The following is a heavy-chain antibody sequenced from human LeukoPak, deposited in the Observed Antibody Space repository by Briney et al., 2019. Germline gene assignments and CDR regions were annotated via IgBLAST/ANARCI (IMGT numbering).Heavy chain of an antibody. V-gene: IGHV3-23*01. Sequence: PGGSLRLSCAASGFTFSSYAMSWVRQAPGKGLEWVSAISGSGGSTYYADSVKGRFTISRDNSKNTLYLQMNSLRAEDTAVYYCARSNYGDYDFDYWGQGTLVTVSS. J-gene: IGHJ4*02. CDR1: GFTFSSYA. D-gene: IGHD4-17*01. CDR3: ARSNYGDYDFDY. CDR2: ISGSGGST.